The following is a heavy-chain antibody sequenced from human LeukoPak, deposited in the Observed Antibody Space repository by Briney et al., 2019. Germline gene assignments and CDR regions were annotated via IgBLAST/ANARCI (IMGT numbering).Heavy chain of an antibody. D-gene: IGHD6-6*01. V-gene: IGHV4-4*07. CDR1: GGSISSYY. J-gene: IGHJ4*02. Sequence: SETLSLTCTVSGGSISSYYWSWIRQPAGKGLEWIGRIYTSGSTNYNPSLKSRVTMSVDTSKNQFSLKLSSVTAADTAVYYCASNPKRYSGSAGFDYWGQGTLVTVSS. CDR2: IYTSGST. CDR3: ASNPKRYSGSAGFDY.